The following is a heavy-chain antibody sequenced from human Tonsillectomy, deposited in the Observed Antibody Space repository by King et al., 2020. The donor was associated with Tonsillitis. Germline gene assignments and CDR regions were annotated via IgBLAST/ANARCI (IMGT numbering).Heavy chain of an antibody. CDR2: ISAYNGNT. CDR3: ARDREMGFAEPNGCWFDP. CDR1: GYPFPNYG. D-gene: IGHD3-10*01. Sequence: QLVQSGPEVKKPGASVKVSCKASGYPFPNYGISWVRQAPGQGLEWLGWISAYNGNTKYAQKLQGRVTMTADTSTTTAYMEVRSLRSDDTAVYYCARDREMGFAEPNGCWFDPWGQGTLVTVSS. J-gene: IGHJ5*02. V-gene: IGHV1-18*01.